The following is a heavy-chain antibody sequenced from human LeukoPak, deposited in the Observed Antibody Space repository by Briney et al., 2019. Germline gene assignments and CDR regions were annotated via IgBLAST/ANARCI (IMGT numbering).Heavy chain of an antibody. CDR3: AKDLRRELLSGPFDY. J-gene: IGHJ4*02. V-gene: IGHV3-23*01. CDR2: ISGSGGST. Sequence: PGGSLRLSCAASGFTFSSYAMSWARQAPGKGLEWVSAISGSGGSTYYADSVKGRFTISRDNSKNTLYLQMNSLRAEDTAVYYCAKDLRRELLSGPFDYWGQGTLVTVSS. CDR1: GFTFSSYA. D-gene: IGHD1-26*01.